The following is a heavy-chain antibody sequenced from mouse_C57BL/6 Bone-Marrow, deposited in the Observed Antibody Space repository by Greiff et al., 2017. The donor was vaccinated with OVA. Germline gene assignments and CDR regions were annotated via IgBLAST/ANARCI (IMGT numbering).Heavy chain of an antibody. CDR3: TVLYYFWFAY. Sequence: EVQLQQSGAGLVQPGGSMKLSCAASGFTFSNYWMNWVRQSPEQGLEWVGQIRLETKNDANHYAEYVKGRFTISTNNSTSSVYLQMNNLRTEDTGIYYCTVLYYFWFAYWGQGTLVTVSA. V-gene: IGHV6-3*01. CDR1: GFTFSNYW. D-gene: IGHD1-1*02. J-gene: IGHJ3*01. CDR2: IRLETKNDAN.